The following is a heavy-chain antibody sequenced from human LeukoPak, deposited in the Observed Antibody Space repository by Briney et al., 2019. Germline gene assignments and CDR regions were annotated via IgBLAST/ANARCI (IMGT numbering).Heavy chain of an antibody. CDR2: ISSSGSTT. CDR1: GFTFSDYY. J-gene: IGHJ1*01. Sequence: GGSLRLSCAASGFTFSDYYMSWIRQAPGKGLEWVSYISSSGSTTYYAGSVKGRFTISRDNTKNSLYLQMNSLRAEDTAVYYCARDNVDYSSSAVIQYWGQGTLVTVSS. D-gene: IGHD6-13*01. CDR3: ARDNVDYSSSAVIQY. V-gene: IGHV3-11*01.